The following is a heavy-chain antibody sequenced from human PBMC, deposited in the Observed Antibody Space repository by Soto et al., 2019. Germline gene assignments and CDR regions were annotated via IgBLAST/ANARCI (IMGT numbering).Heavy chain of an antibody. Sequence: GASVKVSCKASGYTFTSSGISWVRQAPGQGLEWMGGIIPIFGTANYAQKFQGRVTITADESTSTAYMELSSLRSEDTAVYYCARDVDTAPGLGWFDPWGQGTLVTVSS. CDR2: IIPIFGTA. CDR1: GYTFTSSG. V-gene: IGHV1-69*13. CDR3: ARDVDTAPGLGWFDP. D-gene: IGHD5-18*01. J-gene: IGHJ5*02.